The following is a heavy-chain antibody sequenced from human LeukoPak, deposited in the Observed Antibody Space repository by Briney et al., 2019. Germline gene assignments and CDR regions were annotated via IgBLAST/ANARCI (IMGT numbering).Heavy chain of an antibody. D-gene: IGHD6-19*01. CDR3: ARQVSGWYSY. V-gene: IGHV5-51*01. CDR1: GYSFTSRW. CDR2: IYPGDSDT. J-gene: IGHJ4*02. Sequence: GGSLKISCKGSGYSFTSRWIGWVRQMPGKGLDWMGIIYPGDSDTRYSPSFQGQVTISADKSISTAYLQWSSLKASDTAIYYCARQVSGWYSYWGQGTLVTVSS.